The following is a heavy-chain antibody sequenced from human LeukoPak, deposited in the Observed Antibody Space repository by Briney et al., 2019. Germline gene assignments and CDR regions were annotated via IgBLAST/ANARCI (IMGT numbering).Heavy chain of an antibody. D-gene: IGHD3-22*01. Sequence: SETLSLTCTVSGGSISSYYWSWIRQPPGKGLEWIGYIYYSGSTNYNPSLKSRVTISVDTSKNQFSLKLSSVTAADTAVYYCARGRKAYDSSCYYSGLDYFDYWGQGTLVTVSS. CDR3: ARGRKAYDSSCYYSGLDYFDY. CDR2: IYYSGST. CDR1: GGSISSYY. J-gene: IGHJ4*02. V-gene: IGHV4-59*08.